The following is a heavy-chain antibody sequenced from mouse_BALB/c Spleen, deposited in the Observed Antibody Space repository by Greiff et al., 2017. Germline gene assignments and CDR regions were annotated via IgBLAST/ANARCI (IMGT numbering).Heavy chain of an antibody. D-gene: IGHD1-1*01. CDR1: GYTFTNYW. J-gene: IGHJ2*01. CDR2: IYPGGGYT. V-gene: IGHV1-63*02. Sequence: VKLQESGAELVRPGTSVKISCKASGYTFTNYWLGWVKQRPGHGLEWIGDIYPGGGYTNYNEKFKGKATLTADTSSSTAYMQLSSLTSEDSAVYFCARGGTTVVATDFDYWGQGTTLTVSS. CDR3: ARGGTTVVATDFDY.